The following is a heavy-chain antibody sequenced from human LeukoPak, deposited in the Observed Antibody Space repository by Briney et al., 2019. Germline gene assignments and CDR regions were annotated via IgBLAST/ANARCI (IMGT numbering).Heavy chain of an antibody. D-gene: IGHD4-11*01. V-gene: IGHV3-20*01. Sequence: GGSLRLSCAASGFTFDDYGMSWVRQAPGKGLEWVSGINWNGGSTGYADSVKGRFTISRDNAKNPLYLQMNSLRAEDTALYHCARHRVTTYYYYMDVWGKGTTVTVSS. CDR1: GFTFDDYG. CDR2: INWNGGST. CDR3: ARHRVTTYYYYMDV. J-gene: IGHJ6*03.